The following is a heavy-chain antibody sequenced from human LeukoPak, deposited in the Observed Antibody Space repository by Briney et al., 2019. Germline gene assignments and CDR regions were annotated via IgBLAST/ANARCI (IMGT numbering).Heavy chain of an antibody. CDR2: IKQDGSEK. D-gene: IGHD3-22*01. CDR3: AREYYDSSGYEDGIDY. V-gene: IGHV3-7*01. Sequence: AGGSLRLSCAASGFTFSSYWMSWVRQAPGKGLEWVANIKQDGSEKYYVDSVKGRFTISRDNAKNSLYPQMNSLRAEDTAVYYCAREYYDSSGYEDGIDYWGQGTLVTVSS. J-gene: IGHJ4*02. CDR1: GFTFSSYW.